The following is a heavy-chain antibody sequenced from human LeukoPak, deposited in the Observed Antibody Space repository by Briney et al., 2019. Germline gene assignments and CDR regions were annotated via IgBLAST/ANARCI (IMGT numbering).Heavy chain of an antibody. Sequence: ASVKVSCKASGYTFTSYYMHWVRQAPGQGLEWMGIINPTGGSTSYAQKFQGRVTVTRDMSTTTVFMELSGLRSEDTAVYYCARDRVDYYDSSGPTQIDYWGQGTLVTVSS. V-gene: IGHV1-46*01. CDR3: ARDRVDYYDSSGPTQIDY. CDR1: GYTFTSYY. CDR2: INPTGGST. J-gene: IGHJ4*02. D-gene: IGHD3-22*01.